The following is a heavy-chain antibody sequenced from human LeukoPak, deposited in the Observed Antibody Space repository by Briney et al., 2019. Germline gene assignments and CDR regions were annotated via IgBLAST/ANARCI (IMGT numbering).Heavy chain of an antibody. Sequence: PGGSLRLSCAASGFTVSSNYMNWVRQAPGKGLEWVSVIYSGGNTYYADSVKGRFTISRDNSKNTLYLQMNSLRAEDTAVYYCAKLLYYYDSSQPYWGQGTLVTVSS. V-gene: IGHV3-53*01. D-gene: IGHD3-22*01. CDR2: IYSGGNT. CDR1: GFTVSSNY. CDR3: AKLLYYYDSSQPY. J-gene: IGHJ4*02.